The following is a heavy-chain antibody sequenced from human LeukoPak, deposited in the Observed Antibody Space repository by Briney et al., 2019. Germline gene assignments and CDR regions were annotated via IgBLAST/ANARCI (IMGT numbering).Heavy chain of an antibody. CDR3: ARLSYGDYVDY. CDR2: THSGGNT. D-gene: IGHD4-17*01. V-gene: IGHV3-53*01. J-gene: IGHJ4*02. Sequence: PGGSLRLSCAASGLSVSSSYMSWVRQAPGQGLEWVSVTHSGGNTYYGDSVKGRFFISRDSSENTLYLQMNSLTAEDTAVYYCARLSYGDYVDYWGQGTLVTVSS. CDR1: GLSVSSSY.